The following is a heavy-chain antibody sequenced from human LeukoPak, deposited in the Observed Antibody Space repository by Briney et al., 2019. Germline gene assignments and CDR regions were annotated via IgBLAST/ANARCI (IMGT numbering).Heavy chain of an antibody. CDR3: ARDRGGSYYYYYYYMDV. CDR1: GFTFSSYA. J-gene: IGHJ6*03. CDR2: ISSDGGNT. V-gene: IGHV3-64*01. Sequence: GGSLRLSCAASGFTFSSYAMHWVRQAPGKGLEFVSAISSDGGNTSYANSVKGRFTISRDNSKNTLYLQMGSLRAEDMAVYYCARDRGGSYYYYYYYMDVWGKGTTVTVSS. D-gene: IGHD1-26*01.